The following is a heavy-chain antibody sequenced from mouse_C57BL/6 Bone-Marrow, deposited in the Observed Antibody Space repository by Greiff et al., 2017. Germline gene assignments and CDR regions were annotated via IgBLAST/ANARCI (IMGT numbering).Heavy chain of an antibody. J-gene: IGHJ1*03. V-gene: IGHV1-69*01. CDR3: ARRGGSTVVAHFDV. D-gene: IGHD1-1*01. CDR2: IDPSDSYT. Sequence: VKVVESGAELVMPGASVKLSCKASGYTFTSYWMHWVKQRPGQGLEWIGEIDPSDSYTNYNQKFKGKSTLTVDKSSSTAYMQLSSLTSEDSAVYYCARRGGSTVVAHFDVWGTGTTVTVSS. CDR1: GYTFTSYW.